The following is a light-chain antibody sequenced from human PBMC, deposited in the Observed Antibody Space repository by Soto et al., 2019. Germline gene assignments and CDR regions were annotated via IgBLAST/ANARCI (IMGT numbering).Light chain of an antibody. J-gene: IGKJ4*01. CDR1: QSVSSY. V-gene: IGKV3-20*01. CDR2: GAS. Sequence: IVLTQSPATLSLSPCESSTLSCRASQSVSSYLAWYQQKPGQAPGLFIYGASTRATGIPDRFSGSGSGTDFTLTISRLEPEDFAVYYCQQYGSSPLTFGGGTKVDI. CDR3: QQYGSSPLT.